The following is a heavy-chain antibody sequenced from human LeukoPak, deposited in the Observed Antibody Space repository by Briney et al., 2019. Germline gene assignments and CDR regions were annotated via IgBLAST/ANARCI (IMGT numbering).Heavy chain of an antibody. CDR3: ARDSVVVAMAEGGLDN. J-gene: IGHJ4*02. Sequence: GGTLRLSCAASGFTFSSYGMHWVRQAPGKGLEGGAVKWYDGSNKYYADSVKGRFTISRDNSKNTLYLQMNSLRAEDTAVYYCARDSVVVAMAEGGLDNWGQGTLVTVSS. CDR1: GFTFSSYG. CDR2: KWYDGSNK. D-gene: IGHD2-15*01. V-gene: IGHV3-33*01.